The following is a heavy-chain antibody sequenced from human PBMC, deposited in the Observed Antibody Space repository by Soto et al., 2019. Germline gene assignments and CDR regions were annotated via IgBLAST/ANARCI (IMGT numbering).Heavy chain of an antibody. CDR3: ARDPYSGYDLNWFDP. J-gene: IGHJ5*02. CDR1: GYSFITYW. CDR2: IDPSDSYT. D-gene: IGHD5-12*01. Sequence: GESLKISCNGSGYSFITYWIGWVRQMPGKGLEWMGRIDPSDSYTNYSPSFQGHVTISADKSISTAYLQWSSLKASDTAMYYCARDPYSGYDLNWFDPWGQGTLVTVSS. V-gene: IGHV5-10-1*01.